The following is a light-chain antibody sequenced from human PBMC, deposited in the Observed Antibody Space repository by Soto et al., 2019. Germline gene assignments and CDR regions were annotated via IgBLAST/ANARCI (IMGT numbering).Light chain of an antibody. CDR2: EVT. CDR1: SSDVGAYHF. Sequence: QSALTQPASVSRSPGQSITISCTGSSSDVGAYHFVSWYQHHPGKAPKLILYEVTARPSGVSSRFSGSKSGNTASLTISGLQADDEANYYCSSYTSSNTPYVFGTGTKVTVL. J-gene: IGLJ1*01. CDR3: SSYTSSNTPYV. V-gene: IGLV2-14*01.